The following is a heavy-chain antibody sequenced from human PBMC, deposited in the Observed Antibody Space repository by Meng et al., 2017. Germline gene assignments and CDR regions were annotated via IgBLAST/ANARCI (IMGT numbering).Heavy chain of an antibody. CDR2: NIYAGGNT. V-gene: IGHV1-46*01. CDR3: VREGVCRTIDY. D-gene: IGHD1/OR15-1a*01. CDR1: GASFSSYN. J-gene: IGHJ4*02. Sequence: QVQLVESGAGLVKPGASVSFTCTASGASFSSYNWRCWARPPGERVVWRSINIYAGGNTNYTQMFRGRFTMSRDTSTSQVYLDLSIVTAEDTAVYYCVREGVCRTIDYWGQGTLVTVSS.